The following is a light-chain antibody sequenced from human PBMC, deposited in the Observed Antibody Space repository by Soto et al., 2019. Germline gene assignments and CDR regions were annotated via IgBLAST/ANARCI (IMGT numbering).Light chain of an antibody. CDR3: QESSSTPLT. J-gene: IGKJ4*01. Sequence: INITQSPSSLSASVGDRVTITCRASQSISSYLNWYQQKPGKAPKLLIYAASSLQSGVPSRFSGSGSGTDFTLTISSLQPEDFATYYCQESSSTPLTFGGGSNVAIK. CDR2: AAS. V-gene: IGKV1-39*01. CDR1: QSISSY.